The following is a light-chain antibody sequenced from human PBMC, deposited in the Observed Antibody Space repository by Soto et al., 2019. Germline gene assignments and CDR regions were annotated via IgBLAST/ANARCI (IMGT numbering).Light chain of an antibody. J-gene: IGKJ3*01. Sequence: EIVLTQSPGTLSLSPGERATLSCRASQSVSSSYLAWYQQKPGQAPRLLIFGASSRATGIPDRFSGSGSGTDFTLTISRLEPEDFAAYYGQQYGSSPITFGPGTKVDIK. V-gene: IGKV3-20*01. CDR3: QQYGSSPIT. CDR1: QSVSSSY. CDR2: GAS.